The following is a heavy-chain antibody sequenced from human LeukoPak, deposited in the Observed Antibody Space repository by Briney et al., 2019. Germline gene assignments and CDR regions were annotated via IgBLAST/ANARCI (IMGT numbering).Heavy chain of an antibody. CDR3: ARDEWQGGVAATPYYFDY. Sequence: GGSLRLSCAASGFSFSSYSMNWVRQAPGKGLEWVSYMSSGGSTIYYADSVKGRFTISRDNARNSLYLQMHSRRDEDTAVYYCARDEWQGGVAATPYYFDYWGQGTLVTVSS. J-gene: IGHJ4*02. V-gene: IGHV3-48*02. D-gene: IGHD2-15*01. CDR1: GFSFSSYS. CDR2: MSSGGSTI.